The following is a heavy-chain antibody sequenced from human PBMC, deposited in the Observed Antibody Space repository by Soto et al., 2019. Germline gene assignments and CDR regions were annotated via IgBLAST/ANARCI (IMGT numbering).Heavy chain of an antibody. CDR3: ARDHKAMVRGKYYYGMDF. D-gene: IGHD3-10*01. CDR1: GYTFTSYG. J-gene: IGHJ6*02. Sequence: GASVKVSCKASGYTFTSYGISWVRQAPGQGLEWMGWISAYNGNTNYAQKLQGRVTMTTDTSTSTAYMELRSLRSDDTAVYYCARDHKAMVRGKYYYGMDFWGQRTKVTVSS. CDR2: ISAYNGNT. V-gene: IGHV1-18*01.